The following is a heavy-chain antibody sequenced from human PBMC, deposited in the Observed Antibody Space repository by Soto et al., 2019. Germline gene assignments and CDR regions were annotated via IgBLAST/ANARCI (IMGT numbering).Heavy chain of an antibody. D-gene: IGHD6-13*01. CDR2: IIPIFGTA. CDR1: GGTFSSYA. CDR3: ARDHSSWYNYYYGMDV. J-gene: IGHJ6*02. Sequence: GASVKVSCKACGGTFSSYAISWVRQAPGQGLEWMGGIIPIFGTANYAQKFQGRVTITADESTSTAYMELSSLRSEDTAVYYCARDHSSWYNYYYGMDVWGQGTTVTVSS. V-gene: IGHV1-69*13.